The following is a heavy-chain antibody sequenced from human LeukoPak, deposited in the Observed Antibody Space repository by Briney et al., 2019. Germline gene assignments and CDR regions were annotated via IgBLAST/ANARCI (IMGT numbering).Heavy chain of an antibody. CDR2: ISGSGGST. D-gene: IGHD3-16*01. CDR3: AKLPAAGGDYVYMDS. Sequence: GGSLRLSCAASGFTFSSYAMSCVRQAPGKGVEWVSAISGSGGSTYYADSVKGRFTISRDNSKNTLYLQMSSLRAEDTAVYYCAKLPAAGGDYVYMDSWGQGTLVTVSS. CDR1: GFTFSSYA. J-gene: IGHJ4*02. V-gene: IGHV3-23*01.